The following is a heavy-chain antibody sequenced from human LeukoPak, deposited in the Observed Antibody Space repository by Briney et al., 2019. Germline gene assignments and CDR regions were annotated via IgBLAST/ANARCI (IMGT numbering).Heavy chain of an antibody. J-gene: IGHJ6*03. V-gene: IGHV4-59*11. CDR1: GGSISSHY. CDR2: IYYSGST. Sequence: SETLSLTCTVSGGSISSHYWNWIRQPPGKGLEWIGYIYYSGSTNYNPSLKSRVTISVDTSKNQFSLKLNSVTAADTAVYYCARTQLERRASSYYYYMDVWGKGTTVTVSS. CDR3: ARTQLERRASSYYYYMDV. D-gene: IGHD1-1*01.